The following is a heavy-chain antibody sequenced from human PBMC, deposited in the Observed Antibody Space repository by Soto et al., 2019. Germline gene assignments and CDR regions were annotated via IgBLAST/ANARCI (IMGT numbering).Heavy chain of an antibody. D-gene: IGHD6-13*01. CDR3: ARHSSPGYYYYFMDV. CDR2: IYYSGTT. Sequence: LSLTCTVSGGSISSGSFYWGWIRQPPGKGLEWIGSIYYSGTTYYNPSLKSRVTISIDTSKNQFSLRLSSVTAADTALYYCARHSSPGYYYYFMDVWGKGTTVTVSS. V-gene: IGHV4-39*01. CDR1: GGSISSGSFY. J-gene: IGHJ6*03.